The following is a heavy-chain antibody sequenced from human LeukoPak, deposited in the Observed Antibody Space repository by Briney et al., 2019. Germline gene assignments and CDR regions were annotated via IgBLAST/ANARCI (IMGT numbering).Heavy chain of an antibody. CDR1: GFTFSNYG. D-gene: IGHD6-19*01. CDR3: AKRGTYSSGWYGMDV. J-gene: IGHJ6*02. CDR2: ISYDGTNK. Sequence: GGSPRLSCTASGFTFSNYGIHWVRQAPGKGLEWVAVISYDGTNKYYADSVKGRFTISRDNSKNTLYLQMDSLRAEDAAVYYCAKRGTYSSGWYGMDVWGQGTTVTVSS. V-gene: IGHV3-30*18.